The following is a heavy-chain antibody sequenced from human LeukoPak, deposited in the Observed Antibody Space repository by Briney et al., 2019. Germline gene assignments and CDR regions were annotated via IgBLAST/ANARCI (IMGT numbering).Heavy chain of an antibody. V-gene: IGHV1-2*02. CDR2: INPNSDGT. CDR1: EYTFSAYY. J-gene: IGHJ5*02. Sequence: ASVKVSCKASEYTFSAYYMHWVRQAPGQGREWMGWINPNSDGTTYAQNFQGRVTMTSEASISTAYMELSRLGSDDTAVYYCARGVLAGYDYSGSPFYNRFAPGGQGTLVTVSS. D-gene: IGHD3-22*01. CDR3: ARGVLAGYDYSGSPFYNRFAP.